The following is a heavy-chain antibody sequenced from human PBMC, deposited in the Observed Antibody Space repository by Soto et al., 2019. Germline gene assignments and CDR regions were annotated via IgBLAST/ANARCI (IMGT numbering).Heavy chain of an antibody. Sequence: LSLTCTVSGGSISSYYWSWIRQPPGKGLEWIGYIYYSGSTNYNPSLKSRVTISVDTSKNQFSLKLSSVTAADTAVYYCARNYYGSGSYYNDAYYYYYYMDVWGKGTTVTVSS. D-gene: IGHD3-10*01. J-gene: IGHJ6*03. CDR2: IYYSGST. CDR1: GGSISSYY. V-gene: IGHV4-59*01. CDR3: ARNYYGSGSYYNDAYYYYYYMDV.